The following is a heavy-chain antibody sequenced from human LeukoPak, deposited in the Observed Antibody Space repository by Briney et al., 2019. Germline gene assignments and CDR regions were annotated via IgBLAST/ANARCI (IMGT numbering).Heavy chain of an antibody. CDR3: AKDLGDYGDFKKYYYYGMDV. Sequence: GGSLRLSCAASGFTFSSYGMHWVRQAPGKGLEWVAVISYDGSNKYYADSVKGRFTISRDNSKNTLYLQMNSLRAEDTAVYYCAKDLGDYGDFKKYYYYGMDVWGQGTTVTVSS. D-gene: IGHD4-17*01. J-gene: IGHJ6*02. CDR2: ISYDGSNK. V-gene: IGHV3-30*18. CDR1: GFTFSSYG.